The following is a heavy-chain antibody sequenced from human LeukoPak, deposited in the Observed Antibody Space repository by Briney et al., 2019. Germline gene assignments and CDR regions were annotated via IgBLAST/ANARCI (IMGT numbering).Heavy chain of an antibody. CDR2: IVVGSGNT. V-gene: IGHV1-58*02. J-gene: IGHJ6*02. CDR1: GFTFTSSA. D-gene: IGHD2-21*01. Sequence: SVKVSCKASGFTFTSSAMQWVRQARGQRLEWIGWIVVGSGNTNYAQKFQERVTITRDMSTSTAYMELSSLRSEDTAVYYCAADPLIQYYYYGMDVWGQGTTVTVSS. CDR3: AADPLIQYYYYGMDV.